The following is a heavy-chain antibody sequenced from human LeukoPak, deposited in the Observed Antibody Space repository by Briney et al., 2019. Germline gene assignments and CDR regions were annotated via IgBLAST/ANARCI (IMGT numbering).Heavy chain of an antibody. CDR3: AKDLGPNGAGWFDP. CDR2: ISGDGGST. Sequence: AGSLRLSCAASGFTFDDYARHWVRQDPGKGLEWISLISGDGGSTYYAHSDMGRFTISRDNSKNSLYLQMNSLRTQDTALYYCAKDLGPNGAGWFDPWGQGTLVTVSS. J-gene: IGHJ5*02. D-gene: IGHD4-17*01. V-gene: IGHV3-43*02. CDR1: GFTFDDYA.